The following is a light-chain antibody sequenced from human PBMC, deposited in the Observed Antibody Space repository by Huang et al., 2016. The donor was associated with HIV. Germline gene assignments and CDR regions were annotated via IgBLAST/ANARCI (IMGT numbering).Light chain of an antibody. CDR2: DTS. CDR1: QSVDTY. J-gene: IGKJ4*01. V-gene: IGKV3-11*01. CDR3: QQRNTWPPT. Sequence: EIVLTQSPVTLSRSPGQRATLTCRASQSVDTYLAWYQQKPGQAPRLLIYDTSDRATGIPARFSGSGSGTDFTHTISSLEPDDFAVYFCQQRNTWPPTFGGGT.